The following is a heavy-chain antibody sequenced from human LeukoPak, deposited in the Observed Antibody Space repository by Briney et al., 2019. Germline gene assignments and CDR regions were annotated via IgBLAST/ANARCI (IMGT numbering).Heavy chain of an antibody. D-gene: IGHD2-8*01. CDR2: IYSGGST. CDR1: GFTVSSNY. V-gene: IGHV3-53*05. CDR3: ARGLTDGMGYYYMDV. Sequence: GGSLRLSCAASGFTVSSNYMSWVRQAPGKGLEWVSVIYSGGSTYCADSVKGRFTISRDNSKNTLYLQMDSLRVEDTAVYYCARGLTDGMGYYYMDVWGKGTTVTVSS. J-gene: IGHJ6*03.